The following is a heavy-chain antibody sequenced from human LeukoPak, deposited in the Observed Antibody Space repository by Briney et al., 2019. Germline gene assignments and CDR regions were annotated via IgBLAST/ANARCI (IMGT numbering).Heavy chain of an antibody. CDR2: ISSSGSTI. J-gene: IGHJ4*02. D-gene: IGHD6-19*01. CDR3: ARALTRIAVAGFDY. CDR1: GFTFSSYE. V-gene: IGHV3-48*03. Sequence: PGGSLRLSCAASGFTFSSYEMNWVRQAPGKGLEWVSYISSSGSTIYYADSVKGRFTISRDNAKNSLYLQMNSLRAEDTAVYYCARALTRIAVAGFDYWGQGTLVTVSS.